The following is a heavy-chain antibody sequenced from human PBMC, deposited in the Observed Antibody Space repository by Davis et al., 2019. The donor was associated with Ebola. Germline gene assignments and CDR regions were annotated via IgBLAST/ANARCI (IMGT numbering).Heavy chain of an antibody. Sequence: GESLKISCKGSGYSFTSYWISWVRQMPGKGLEWMGRIDPSDSYTNYSPSFQGHVTISADKSISTAYLQWSSLKASDTAVYYCARGLLWFGELLHRHDYYYYYMDVWGKGTTVTVSS. J-gene: IGHJ6*03. CDR3: ARGLLWFGELLHRHDYYYYYMDV. D-gene: IGHD3-10*01. CDR2: IDPSDSYT. V-gene: IGHV5-10-1*01. CDR1: GYSFTSYW.